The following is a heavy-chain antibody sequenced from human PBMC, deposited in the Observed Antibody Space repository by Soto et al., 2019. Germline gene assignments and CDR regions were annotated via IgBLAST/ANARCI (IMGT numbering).Heavy chain of an antibody. CDR1: GYTFSNFG. CDR2: ITPYNGNA. CDR3: ARARMYSGAYHDY. Sequence: QVQLVQSGAEVENPGASVKVSCKASGYTFSNFGINWVRQAPGQGLEWMGWITPYNGNANYAQKYQDRLTVTTDISTNTAYLELRSLRSDDTAVYFCARARMYSGAYHDYWGQGTLVTVSS. J-gene: IGHJ4*02. D-gene: IGHD1-26*01. V-gene: IGHV1-18*04.